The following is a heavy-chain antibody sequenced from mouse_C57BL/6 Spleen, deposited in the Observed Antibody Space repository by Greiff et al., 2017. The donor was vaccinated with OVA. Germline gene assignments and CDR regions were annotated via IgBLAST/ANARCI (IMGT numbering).Heavy chain of an antibody. J-gene: IGHJ2*01. CDR2: IDPETGGT. CDR3: TRKWSPFDY. D-gene: IGHD1-1*02. V-gene: IGHV1-15*01. Sequence: QVQLQQSGAELVRPGASVTLSCKASGYTFTDYEMHWVKQTPVHGLEWIGAIDPETGGTAYNQKFKGKAILTADKSSSTAYMELRSLTSEDSAVYYCTRKWSPFDYWGQGTTLTVSS. CDR1: GYTFTDYE.